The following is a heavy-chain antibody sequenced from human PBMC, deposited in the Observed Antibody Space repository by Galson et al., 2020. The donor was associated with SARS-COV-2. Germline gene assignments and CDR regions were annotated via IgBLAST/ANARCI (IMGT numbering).Heavy chain of an antibody. CDR3: ARSNTILWFGELLRRGVFDI. V-gene: IGHV4-39*01. CDR1: GGSISSSSYY. Sequence: ASETLSLTCTVSGGSISSSSYYWGWIRQPPGKGREWIGSIYYSGSTYYNPSLNSRVTIPVDTSKNQFSLKLSSVTAADTAVYYCARSNTILWFGELLRRGVFDIWGQGTMVTVSS. D-gene: IGHD3-10*01. CDR2: IYYSGST. J-gene: IGHJ3*02.